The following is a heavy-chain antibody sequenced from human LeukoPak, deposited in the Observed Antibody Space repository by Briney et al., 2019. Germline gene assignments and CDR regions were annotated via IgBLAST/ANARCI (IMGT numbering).Heavy chain of an antibody. D-gene: IGHD4-23*01. Sequence: SETLSLTCTVSGGSISSYYWSWIRQPPGKGLEWIGSIYYSGSTYYNPSLKSRVTISVDTSKNQFSLKLSSVTAADTAVYYCASPLHGGSPVYFDYWGQGTLVTVSS. J-gene: IGHJ4*02. CDR1: GGSISSYY. V-gene: IGHV4-39*07. CDR3: ASPLHGGSPVYFDY. CDR2: IYYSGST.